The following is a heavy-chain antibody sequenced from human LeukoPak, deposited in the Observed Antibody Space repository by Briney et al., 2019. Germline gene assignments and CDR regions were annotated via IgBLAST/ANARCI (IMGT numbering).Heavy chain of an antibody. CDR3: ARDADFWSGPFDY. CDR1: GFIFSSDS. CDR2: ISSSSRYI. Sequence: PGGSLKLSCAASGFIFSSDSMNWVRQPPGKGLEWFSSISSSSRYIYYADSVKGRFTISRDNAKNSLYLQMNSLRAEDTAVYYCARDADFWSGPFDYWGQGTLVTVSS. V-gene: IGHV3-21*01. J-gene: IGHJ4*02. D-gene: IGHD3-3*01.